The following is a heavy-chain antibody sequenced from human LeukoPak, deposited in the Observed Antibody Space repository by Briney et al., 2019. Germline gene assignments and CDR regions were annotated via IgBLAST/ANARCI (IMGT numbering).Heavy chain of an antibody. Sequence: PGGSLRLSCAASGFTFDDYAMHWVRQAPGKGLEWVSVISWNSGSIGYADSVKGRFTISRDNAKNSLYLQMNSLRAEDMALYYCAKDNGRYYYYYMDVWSKGTTVTVSS. CDR3: AKDNGRYYYYYMDV. J-gene: IGHJ6*03. CDR1: GFTFDDYA. CDR2: ISWNSGSI. V-gene: IGHV3-9*03.